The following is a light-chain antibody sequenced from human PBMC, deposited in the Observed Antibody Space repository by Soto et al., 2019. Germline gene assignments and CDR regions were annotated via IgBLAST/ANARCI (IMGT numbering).Light chain of an antibody. CDR1: QGINNY. J-gene: IGKJ1*01. CDR2: GAS. Sequence: DIQLTQSPSFLSASFGDGVTLTFRASQGINNYLAWYQQKPGKAPQLLIFGASNLQSGVPSRFSGSGIETEFSLTISGLQPEDFATYYCQQLHSYPRTFGPGTKVDIK. V-gene: IGKV1-9*01. CDR3: QQLHSYPRT.